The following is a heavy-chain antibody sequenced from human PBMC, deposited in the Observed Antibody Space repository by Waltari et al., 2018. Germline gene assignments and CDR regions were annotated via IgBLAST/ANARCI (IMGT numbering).Heavy chain of an antibody. D-gene: IGHD6-6*01. CDR3: AAKSRRPEYYHMDV. Sequence: QVQLQESGPGLVKPSQTLSLTCPVSGGSISSGRYYWSWIRPPAGQGLEWIGRIYTSGSTNYNPSLKSRVTISVDTSKNQFSLKLSSVTAADTAVYYCAAKSRRPEYYHMDVWGKGTTVTVSS. V-gene: IGHV4-61*02. CDR1: GGSISSGRYY. CDR2: IYTSGST. J-gene: IGHJ6*03.